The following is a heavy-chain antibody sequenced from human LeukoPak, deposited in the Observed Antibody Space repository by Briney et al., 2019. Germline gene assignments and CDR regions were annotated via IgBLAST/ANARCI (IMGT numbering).Heavy chain of an antibody. CDR1: GFTFRSYA. D-gene: IGHD2-2*01. J-gene: IGHJ4*02. Sequence: GGSLRLSCAASGFTFRSYAMIWVRQAPGKGLEWVSAISGSGGNTYYADSVKGRFTISRDYSKNTLYLQMNSLRAEDTAVYYCAKRPDCSTTSCFRFEYWGQGTLVTVSS. CDR2: ISGSGGNT. V-gene: IGHV3-23*01. CDR3: AKRPDCSTTSCFRFEY.